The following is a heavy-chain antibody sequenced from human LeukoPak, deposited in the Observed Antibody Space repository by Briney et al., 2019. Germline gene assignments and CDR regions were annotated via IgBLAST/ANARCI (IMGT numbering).Heavy chain of an antibody. CDR2: ISAYNGNT. Sequence: ASVKVSCKASGYTFTSYGISWVRQAPGQGLEWMGWISAYNGNTNYAQKLQGRVTMTTDTSTSTAYMELRSLRSDDTAVYYCARESVYCGGDCYSVFDYWGQGTLVTVSS. J-gene: IGHJ4*02. CDR1: GYTFTSYG. D-gene: IGHD2-21*02. V-gene: IGHV1-18*01. CDR3: ARESVYCGGDCYSVFDY.